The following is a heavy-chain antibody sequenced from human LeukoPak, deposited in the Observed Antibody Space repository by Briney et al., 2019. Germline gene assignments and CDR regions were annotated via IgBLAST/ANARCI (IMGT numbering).Heavy chain of an antibody. V-gene: IGHV1-69*04. Sequence: ASVKVSCKASGGTFSGHGISWVRQAPGQGLEWMGRIIPIFGIENYAQKFQGRVTITADKSTSTAYMELSRLRSEDTAVYYCARIPTREYSSSSGWFDPWGQGTLVTVSS. CDR1: GGTFSGHG. J-gene: IGHJ5*02. CDR3: ARIPTREYSSSSGWFDP. D-gene: IGHD6-6*01. CDR2: IIPIFGIE.